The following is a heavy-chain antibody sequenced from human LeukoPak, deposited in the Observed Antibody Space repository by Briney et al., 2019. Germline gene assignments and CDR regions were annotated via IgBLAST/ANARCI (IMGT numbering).Heavy chain of an antibody. CDR2: MNPNSGNS. J-gene: IGHJ4*02. Sequence: AASVKVSCKASGYTFTNYDINWVRQATGQGLEWMGYMNPNSGNSAYAQKFQGRVTITTDASISTAYMELSGLRSEDTALYYCARERLDYWGQGTLVTVSS. CDR3: ARERLDY. D-gene: IGHD5/OR15-5a*01. CDR1: GYTFTNYD. V-gene: IGHV1-8*01.